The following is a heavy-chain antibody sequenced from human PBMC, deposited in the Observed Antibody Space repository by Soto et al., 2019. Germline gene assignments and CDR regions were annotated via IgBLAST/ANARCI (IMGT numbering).Heavy chain of an antibody. J-gene: IGHJ6*03. Sequence: GGSLRLSCAASGFTVSSNYMSWVRQAPGKGLEWVSVIYSGGSTYYADSVKGRFTISRDNSKNTLHLQMNSLRAEDTAVYYCASQGDTVRYFDWAYYYYYYMDVWGKGTTVTVSS. CDR3: ASQGDTVRYFDWAYYYYYYMDV. CDR2: IYSGGST. CDR1: GFTVSSNY. D-gene: IGHD3-9*01. V-gene: IGHV3-66*04.